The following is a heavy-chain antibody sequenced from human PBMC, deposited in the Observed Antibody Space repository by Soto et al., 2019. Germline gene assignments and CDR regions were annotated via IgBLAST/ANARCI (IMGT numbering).Heavy chain of an antibody. D-gene: IGHD3-10*01. V-gene: IGHV4-61*01. CDR3: ARRGMVRGVIAQFDP. CDR1: GGSVSSGSYY. Sequence: QVQLQESGPGLVKPSETLSLTCTVSGGSVSSGSYYWSWIRQPPGKGLEWIGYIYYSGSTNYNPSIKSRVTISVDTSKNQFSLKLSSVTAADTAVYYCARRGMVRGVIAQFDPWGQGTLVTVSS. CDR2: IYYSGST. J-gene: IGHJ5*02.